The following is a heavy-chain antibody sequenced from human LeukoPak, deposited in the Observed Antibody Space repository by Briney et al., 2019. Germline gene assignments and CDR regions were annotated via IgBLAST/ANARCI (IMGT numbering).Heavy chain of an antibody. CDR3: ARAFDYYDCSGYYYYAFDM. D-gene: IGHD3-22*01. V-gene: IGHV4-59*01. CDR1: GGSISSYY. Sequence: PSETLSLTCTVSGGSISSYYWGWIRQPPGKGLEWIGYIYYSGSTNYNPSLKSRVTISVDTSKNQFSLKLSSVTAADTAVYYCARAFDYYDCSGYYYYAFDMWGGGTMVSVSS. CDR2: IYYSGST. J-gene: IGHJ3*02.